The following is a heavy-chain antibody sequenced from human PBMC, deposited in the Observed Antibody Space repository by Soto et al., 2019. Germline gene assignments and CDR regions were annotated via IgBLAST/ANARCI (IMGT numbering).Heavy chain of an antibody. CDR2: IRYSGST. J-gene: IGHJ4*02. CDR3: ARLQGGNDYGYLDY. V-gene: IGHV4-39*01. D-gene: IGHD1-26*01. CDR1: GGSISGTTYY. Sequence: PSETLSLTCTVSGGSISGTTYYWGWIRQPPGKGLQWIGTIRYSGSTYYNPSLKSRVTVSVDTSKNQFSLRLRSVTAADTAVYLCARLQGGNDYGYLDYWGQGTLVTVSS.